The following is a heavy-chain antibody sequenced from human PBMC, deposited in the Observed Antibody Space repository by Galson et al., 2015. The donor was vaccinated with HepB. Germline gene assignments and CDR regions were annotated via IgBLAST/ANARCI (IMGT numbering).Heavy chain of an antibody. Sequence: SLRLSCAASGFTFRTYAVHWVRQAPGKGLEWVALISNDGGNKFYADSVKGRFTISRDNSKNTLYLQMNSLRAEDTAVYYCARVGQSSGPLYGMDVWGQGTTVTVSS. J-gene: IGHJ6*02. CDR1: GFTFRTYA. CDR3: ARVGQSSGPLYGMDV. D-gene: IGHD6-19*01. CDR2: ISNDGGNK. V-gene: IGHV3-30*04.